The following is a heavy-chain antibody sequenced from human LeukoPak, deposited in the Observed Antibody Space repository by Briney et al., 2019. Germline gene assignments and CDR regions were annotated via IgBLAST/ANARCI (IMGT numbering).Heavy chain of an antibody. J-gene: IGHJ4*02. Sequence: EASVKVSCKASGYTFTNYGISWVRQAPGQGLEWMGWINTYNGNTNYAQKFQGRVTMTTDTSTSTAYMELRSLRSDDTAVYYCARGHGPPTDCTNGVCYTRGYFDYWGQGTLVTVSS. V-gene: IGHV1-18*01. D-gene: IGHD2-8*01. CDR3: ARGHGPPTDCTNGVCYTRGYFDY. CDR1: GYTFTNYG. CDR2: INTYNGNT.